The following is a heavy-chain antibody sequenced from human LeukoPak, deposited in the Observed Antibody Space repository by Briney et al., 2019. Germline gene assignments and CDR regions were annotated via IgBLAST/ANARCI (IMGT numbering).Heavy chain of an antibody. Sequence: GESLKISCKGSGYSFTSYWIGWVRQMPGKGLEWMGIIYPGDSDPRYSPSFQGQVTISADKSISIAYLKWSSLKASDTAMYYCARRVTGSYGPPDWFDPWGQGTLVTVSS. CDR2: IYPGDSDP. CDR3: ARRVTGSYGPPDWFDP. CDR1: GYSFTSYW. J-gene: IGHJ5*02. D-gene: IGHD1-26*01. V-gene: IGHV5-51*01.